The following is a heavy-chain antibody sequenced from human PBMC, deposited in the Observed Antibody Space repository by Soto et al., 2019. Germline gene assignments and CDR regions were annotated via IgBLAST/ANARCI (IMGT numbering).Heavy chain of an antibody. CDR1: GGTFSSYA. V-gene: IGHV1-8*02. J-gene: IGHJ6*03. CDR2: IIPIFGNT. CDR3: ARSLTTYYYYMDV. Sequence: ASVKVSCKASGGTFSSYAISWVRQAPGQGLEWMGGIIPIFGNTGYAQKFQGRVTMTRNTPISTAYMELSSLRSEDTAVYYCARSLTTYYYYMDVWGKGTTVTVSS. D-gene: IGHD4-17*01.